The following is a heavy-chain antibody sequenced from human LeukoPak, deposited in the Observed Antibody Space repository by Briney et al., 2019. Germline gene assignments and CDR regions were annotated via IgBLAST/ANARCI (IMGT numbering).Heavy chain of an antibody. D-gene: IGHD3-22*01. CDR2: IYYSGST. CDR1: GGSISSYY. J-gene: IGHJ4*02. CDR3: ARLNYDSSGYYYPYFDY. V-gene: IGHV4-59*08. Sequence: PSETLSLTCTVSGGSISSYYWSWIRQPPGKRLEWIGYIYYSGSTNYNPSLKSRVTISVDTSKNQFSLKLSSVTAADTAVYYCARLNYDSSGYYYPYFDYWGQGTLVTVSS.